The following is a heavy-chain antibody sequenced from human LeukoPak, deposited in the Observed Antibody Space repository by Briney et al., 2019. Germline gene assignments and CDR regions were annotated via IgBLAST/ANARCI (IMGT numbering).Heavy chain of an antibody. CDR1: GYTFTGYY. Sequence: ASVKVSCKASGYTFTGYYMHWVRQAPGQGLEWMGWINPNSGGTNYAQKFQGRVTMARDTSTSTAYMELSRLRSDDTAVYYCARYVAVPAAIPFDYWGQGTLVTVSS. CDR3: ARYVAVPAAIPFDY. CDR2: INPNSGGT. J-gene: IGHJ4*02. V-gene: IGHV1-2*02. D-gene: IGHD2-2*01.